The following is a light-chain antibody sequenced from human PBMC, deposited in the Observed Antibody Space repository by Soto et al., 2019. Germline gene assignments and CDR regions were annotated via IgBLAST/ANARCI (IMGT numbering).Light chain of an antibody. CDR1: QTISNTY. CDR3: QSYRRTVFT. J-gene: IGKJ3*01. CDR2: GAS. Sequence: EIVLTHSPGTLSLSPGEGATLSRSASQTISNTYLAWYQHKPGQAPRLLIYGASSRATGIQDGFSGSGSGTDFTLTLSGLEPEDFAVYYCQSYRRTVFTFGPGTKVDIK. V-gene: IGKV3-20*01.